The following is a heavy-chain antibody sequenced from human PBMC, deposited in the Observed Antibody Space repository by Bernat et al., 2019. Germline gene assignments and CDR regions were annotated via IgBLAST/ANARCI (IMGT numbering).Heavy chain of an antibody. CDR2: VYSSGST. V-gene: IGHV4-34*01. D-gene: IGHD3-22*01. CDR3: ATPWRATYYYGSSGYYGWDAFDT. Sequence: QVQLQQWGAGLLKPSETLSLTCAVYGGSFSGYYWSWIRQPPGKGLEWIGSVYSSGSTYYNPSLKGRVTISVDTSKNQFSLKLTYVTAADTAVYYCATPWRATYYYGSSGYYGWDAFDTWGQGTMVTVSS. J-gene: IGHJ3*02. CDR1: GGSFSGYY.